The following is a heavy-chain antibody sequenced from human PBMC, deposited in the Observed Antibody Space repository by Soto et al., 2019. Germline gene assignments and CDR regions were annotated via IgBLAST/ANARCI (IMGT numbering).Heavy chain of an antibody. J-gene: IGHJ4*02. CDR3: SKEGYCSGGSCPRDY. CDR1: GGTFSSYT. D-gene: IGHD2-15*01. V-gene: IGHV1-69*08. CDR2: IIPILGIA. Sequence: QVQLVQSGAEVKKPGSSVKVSCKASGGTFSSYTISWVRQSPGQGLEWMGRIIPILGIANYAQKFQGRVTITAEKSTSTAYMGLSSLRSEDTAVYYFSKEGYCSGGSCPRDYWGQGTLVTVSS.